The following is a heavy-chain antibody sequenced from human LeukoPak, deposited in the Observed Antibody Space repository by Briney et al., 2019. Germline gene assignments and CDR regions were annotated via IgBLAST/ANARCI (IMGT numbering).Heavy chain of an antibody. Sequence: ASVKVSCKASGYTFTSYGISWVRQALGQGLEWMGWISAYNGNTNYAQKLQGRVTMTTDTSTSTAYMELRSLRSDDTAVYYCARGSWGSYYDSSGYLDWGQGTLVTVSS. CDR2: ISAYNGNT. D-gene: IGHD3-22*01. J-gene: IGHJ4*02. CDR1: GYTFTSYG. V-gene: IGHV1-18*01. CDR3: ARGSWGSYYDSSGYLD.